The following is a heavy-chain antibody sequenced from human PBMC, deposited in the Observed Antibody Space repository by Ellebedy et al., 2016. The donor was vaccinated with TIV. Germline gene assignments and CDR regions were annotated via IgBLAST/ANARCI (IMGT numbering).Heavy chain of an antibody. J-gene: IGHJ6*02. D-gene: IGHD1-26*01. CDR1: GGSISSSSYY. V-gene: IGHV4-39*01. CDR2: IYYSGST. Sequence: MPSETLSLTCTVSGGSISSSSYYWGWIRQPPGKGLEWIGSIYYSGSTYYNPSLKSRVTISVDTSKNQFSLKLSSVTAADTAVYYCASLTVGATPPFYYYGMDVWGQGTTVTVSS. CDR3: ASLTVGATPPFYYYGMDV.